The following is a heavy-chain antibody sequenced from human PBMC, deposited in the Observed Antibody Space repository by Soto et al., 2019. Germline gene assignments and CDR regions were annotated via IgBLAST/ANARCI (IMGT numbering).Heavy chain of an antibody. J-gene: IGHJ6*02. CDR3: AREPGDQLLPYYYGMDV. CDR2: IYYSGST. V-gene: IGHV4-31*03. Sequence: KPSETLSLTCTVSGGSISSGGYYWSWIRQHPGKGLEWIGYIYYSGSTYYNPSLKSRVTISVDTSKNQFSLKLSSVTAADTAVYYCAREPGDQLLPYYYGMDVWGQGTTVTVSS. CDR1: GGSISSGGYY. D-gene: IGHD2-2*01.